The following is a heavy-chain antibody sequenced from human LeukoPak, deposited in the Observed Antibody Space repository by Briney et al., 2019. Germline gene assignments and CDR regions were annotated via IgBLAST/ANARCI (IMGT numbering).Heavy chain of an antibody. CDR3: ALEVYYSDNSAFDY. D-gene: IGHD4-11*01. V-gene: IGHV1-2*02. CDR1: GYTFTSYY. J-gene: IGHJ4*01. CDR2: MDPKSGET. Sequence: ASVKVSCKASGYTFTSYYIHWVRQAPGQGLGWMGWMDPKSGETNHAQRFQGRVIMTRDTSITTAYMELSRLRSDDTAVYYCALEVYYSDNSAFDYWGQGTLVTVSS.